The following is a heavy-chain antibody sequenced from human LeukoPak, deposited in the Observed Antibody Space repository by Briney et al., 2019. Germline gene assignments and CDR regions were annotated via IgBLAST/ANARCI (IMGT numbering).Heavy chain of an antibody. CDR2: ISPNNGDT. J-gene: IGHJ4*02. D-gene: IGHD3-9*01. CDR1: GYTFTDYF. Sequence: GASVKVSCQASGYTFTDYFMYWVRQAPGQGLEWMGWISPNNGDTNYAQKFQGSVTMTRDTSITTAYLELNRLTSDDTAVYYCARGPDYDILTGYYPDYWGQGTLVTVSS. V-gene: IGHV1-2*02. CDR3: ARGPDYDILTGYYPDY.